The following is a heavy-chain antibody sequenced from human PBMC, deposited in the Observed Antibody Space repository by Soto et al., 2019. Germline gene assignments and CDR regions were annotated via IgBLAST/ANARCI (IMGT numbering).Heavy chain of an antibody. CDR1: GFTFSSYA. J-gene: IGHJ3*02. D-gene: IGHD3-22*01. CDR2: ISYDGSNK. CDR3: ARRKNYYHDSSGKYAAACDI. Sequence: GGSLRLSCAASGFTFSSYAMHWVRQAPCKGLEWVAVISYDGSNKYYADSVKGRFTTSRDNSKNTLYLQMNRLRAEDTAVYYCARRKNYYHDSSGKYAAACDIWCQGKKVSDS. V-gene: IGHV3-30-3*01.